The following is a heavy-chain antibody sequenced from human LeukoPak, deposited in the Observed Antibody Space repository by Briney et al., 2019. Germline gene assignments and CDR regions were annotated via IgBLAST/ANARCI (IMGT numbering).Heavy chain of an antibody. CDR2: ISAYNGNT. CDR1: GYTFTSYG. CDR3: ARSVLPMSIVGFDP. J-gene: IGHJ5*02. D-gene: IGHD2-15*01. V-gene: IGHV1-18*01. Sequence: ASVKVSCKASGYTFTSYGISWVRQAPGQGLEWMGWISAYNGNTNYAQKLQGRVTMTTDTSTSTAYMELRSLRSDDTAVYYCARSVLPMSIVGFDPWGQGTLVTVSS.